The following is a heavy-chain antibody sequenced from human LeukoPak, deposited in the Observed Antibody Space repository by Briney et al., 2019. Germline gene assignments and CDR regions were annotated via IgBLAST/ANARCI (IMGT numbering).Heavy chain of an antibody. CDR1: GVSISSGGYS. V-gene: IGHV4-30-2*01. D-gene: IGHD2-8*01. Sequence: PSQTLSLTCAVSGVSISSGGYSWSWIRQPPGKGLEWIGEINHSGSTNYNPSLKSRVTISVDTSKNQFSLKLSSVTAADTAVYYCARGMVYAPTTYDYWGQGTLVTVSS. J-gene: IGHJ4*02. CDR2: INHSGST. CDR3: ARGMVYAPTTYDY.